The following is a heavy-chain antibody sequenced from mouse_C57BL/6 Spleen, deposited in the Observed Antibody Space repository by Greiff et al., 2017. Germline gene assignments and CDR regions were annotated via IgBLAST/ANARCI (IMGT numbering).Heavy chain of an antibody. D-gene: IGHD2-3*01. CDR3: TSDGPLGGYYAMDY. V-gene: IGHV14-1*01. Sequence: VQLQQSGAELVRPGASVKLSCTASGFNIKDYYMHWVKQRPEQGLEWIGRIDPEDGDTEYAPKFQGKATMTADTSSNTAYLQLSSLTSEDTAVYYCTSDGPLGGYYAMDYWGQGTSVTVSS. J-gene: IGHJ4*01. CDR1: GFNIKDYY. CDR2: IDPEDGDT.